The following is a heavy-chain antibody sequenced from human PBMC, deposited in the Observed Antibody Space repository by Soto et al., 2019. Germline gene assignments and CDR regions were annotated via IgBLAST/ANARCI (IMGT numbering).Heavy chain of an antibody. V-gene: IGHV4-61*01. Sequence: SETLSLTCTVSGGSVSSGSYYWNWIRQPPGKGLEWIGYFYYSGSTNYNPSLKSRVTISVDTSKNQFSLKLSSVTAADTAVYYCARSINYYDSSSFYWGQGTLVTVSS. CDR3: ARSINYYDSSSFY. CDR2: FYYSGST. J-gene: IGHJ4*02. CDR1: GGSVSSGSYY. D-gene: IGHD3-22*01.